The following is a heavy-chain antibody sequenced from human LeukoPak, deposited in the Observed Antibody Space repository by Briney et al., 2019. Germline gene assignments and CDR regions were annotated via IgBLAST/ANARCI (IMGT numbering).Heavy chain of an antibody. CDR3: ARKLRRGIDY. J-gene: IGHJ4*02. V-gene: IGHV4-34*01. Sequence: SETLSLTCAVYGGSFSGYYWSWIRQPPGKGLEWIGVINHSGSTNYNPSLKSRVTISVDTSKNQFSLKLSSVTAADTAVYYCARKLRRGIDYWGQGTLVTVSS. CDR2: INHSGST. CDR1: GGSFSGYY. D-gene: IGHD4-17*01.